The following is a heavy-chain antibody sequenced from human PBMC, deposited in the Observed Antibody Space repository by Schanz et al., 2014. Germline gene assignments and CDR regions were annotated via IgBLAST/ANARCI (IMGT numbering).Heavy chain of an antibody. CDR1: GYTFISYF. V-gene: IGHV1-2*06. J-gene: IGHJ6*02. CDR3: ARNYGGHSEESDRYGMDV. Sequence: QVQLVQSGAEVKKPGASVKVSCKASGYTFISYFIHWVRQAPGQGLEWMGRISPNSGDTHSAQKFQGRVTMTWDRSISTANMELSRLRSDDTAVYYCARNYGGHSEESDRYGMDVWGQGTTVTVSS. D-gene: IGHD4-17*01. CDR2: ISPNSGDT.